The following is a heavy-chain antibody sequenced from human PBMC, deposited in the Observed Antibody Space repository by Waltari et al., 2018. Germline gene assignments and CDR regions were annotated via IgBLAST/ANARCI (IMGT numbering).Heavy chain of an antibody. D-gene: IGHD3-3*01. CDR2: IYYSGST. Sequence: QVQLQESGPGLVKPSETLSLTCTVSGGSVSSGSYYWSWIRQPPGKGLEWIGYIYYSGSTNYNPSLKSRVTISVDTSKNQFSLKLSSVTAADTAVYYCARASPYYDFWSADPGGFDPWGQGTLVTVSS. V-gene: IGHV4-61*01. J-gene: IGHJ5*02. CDR3: ARASPYYDFWSADPGGFDP. CDR1: GGSVSSGSYY.